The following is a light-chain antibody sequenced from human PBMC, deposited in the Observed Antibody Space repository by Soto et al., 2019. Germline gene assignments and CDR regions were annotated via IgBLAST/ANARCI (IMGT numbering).Light chain of an antibody. CDR3: QQYKKWPRT. V-gene: IGKV3-15*01. CDR2: DAS. CDR1: QSVSSN. J-gene: IGKJ1*01. Sequence: IVMTQSPATLSVSPGERAPLSCRARQSVSSNFAWYPQKPGQAPRLLIYDASTRATGIPARFSGSGSGTEFTLTISSLQSEDFAVYYCQQYKKWPRTFGHGTKVDIK.